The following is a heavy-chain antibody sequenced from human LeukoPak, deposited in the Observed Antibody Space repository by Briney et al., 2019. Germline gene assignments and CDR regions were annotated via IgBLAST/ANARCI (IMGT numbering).Heavy chain of an antibody. J-gene: IGHJ4*02. D-gene: IGHD2/OR15-2a*01. V-gene: IGHV4-34*01. CDR3: ARESSFLNGGDYFDY. Sequence: PSETLSLTCAVYGGSFSDYYWTWIRQPPGKGLEWIGEINHSGSTYYNPSLKSRVTISVDTSKNQFSLKLSSVTAADTAVYYCARESSFLNGGDYFDYWGQGTLVTVSS. CDR1: GGSFSDYY. CDR2: INHSGST.